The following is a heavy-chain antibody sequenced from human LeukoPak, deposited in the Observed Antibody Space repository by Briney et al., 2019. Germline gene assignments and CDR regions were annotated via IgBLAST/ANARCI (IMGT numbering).Heavy chain of an antibody. Sequence: SETLSLTCTVSGGSISSYYWSWIRQPPGKGLEWIGYISYSGSPNYNPSLKSRVTISINTSKNQFSLKLNSVTAADTAVYYCARLSGGTHWGLDSWGQGTLVTVSS. D-gene: IGHD7-27*01. CDR1: GGSISSYY. CDR2: ISYSGSP. J-gene: IGHJ4*02. CDR3: ARLSGGTHWGLDS. V-gene: IGHV4-59*01.